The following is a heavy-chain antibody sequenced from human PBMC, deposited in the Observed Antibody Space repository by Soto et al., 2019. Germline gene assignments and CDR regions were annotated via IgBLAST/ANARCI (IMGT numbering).Heavy chain of an antibody. CDR3: ARGSNLAGALVRGAGEDV. D-gene: IGHD3-10*01. J-gene: IGHJ6*02. V-gene: IGHV3-53*02. CDR1: GFAVNSNY. Sequence: EVQLVETGGGLIQPGGSLRLSCAASGFAVNSNYMTWVRQAPGKGLEWVSIIYSGGTTYYADSVKGRFTISRDTSKNTRLLQMNNLRDEDTAMYYCARGSNLAGALVRGAGEDVWGQGTTVTVSS. CDR2: IYSGGTT.